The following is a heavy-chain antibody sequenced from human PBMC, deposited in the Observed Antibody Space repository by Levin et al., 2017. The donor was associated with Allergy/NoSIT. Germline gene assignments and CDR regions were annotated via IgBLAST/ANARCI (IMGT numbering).Heavy chain of an antibody. D-gene: IGHD3-3*01. J-gene: IGHJ4*02. CDR2: IYYSGST. Sequence: SETLSLTCTVSGGSISSSSYYWGWIRQPPGKGLEWIGSIYYSGSTYYNPSLKSRVTISVDTSKNQFSLKLSSVTAADTAVYYCARQSDFGSGSADFDYWGQGTLVTVSS. CDR3: ARQSDFGSGSADFDY. CDR1: GGSISSSSYY. V-gene: IGHV4-39*01.